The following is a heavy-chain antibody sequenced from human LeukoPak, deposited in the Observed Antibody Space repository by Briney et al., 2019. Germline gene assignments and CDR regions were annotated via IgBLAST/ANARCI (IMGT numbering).Heavy chain of an antibody. D-gene: IGHD3-3*01. Sequence: SVKVSCKASGGTFSSYAISWVRQAPGQGLEWMGGIIPIFGTANYAQKFQGRVTITADESTSTAYMELSSLRSEDTAVYYCASLSYYDFWSGYSAPYYYYYMDVWGKGTTVTVSS. J-gene: IGHJ6*03. CDR1: GGTFSSYA. CDR2: IIPIFGTA. V-gene: IGHV1-69*13. CDR3: ASLSYYDFWSGYSAPYYYYYMDV.